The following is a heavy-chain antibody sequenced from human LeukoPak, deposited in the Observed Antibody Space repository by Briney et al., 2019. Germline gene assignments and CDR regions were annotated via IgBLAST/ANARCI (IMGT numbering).Heavy chain of an antibody. V-gene: IGHV5-51*01. CDR1: GYSFTSYW. CDR2: IYPGDSDT. D-gene: IGHD3-16*01. Sequence: GESLKISCQGSGYSFTSYWIGWVRQMPGKGLEWMGIIYPGDSDTRYSPSFQGQVTISADKSISTAYLQWSSLKASDTAMYYCAGHYYDYVWGSYGIDYWGQGTLVTVSS. CDR3: AGHYYDYVWGSYGIDY. J-gene: IGHJ4*02.